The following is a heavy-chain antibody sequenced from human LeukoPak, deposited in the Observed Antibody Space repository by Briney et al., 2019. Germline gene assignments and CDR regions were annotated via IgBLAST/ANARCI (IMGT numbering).Heavy chain of an antibody. CDR2: IIPIFGTA. Sequence: SVKVSCKASGYTFTNYGISWVRQAPGQGLEWMGGIIPIFGTANYAQKFQGRVTITADESTSTAYMELSSLRSEDTAVYYCARRSGSFLSHAINWYFDLWGRGTLVTVSS. J-gene: IGHJ2*01. CDR1: GYTFTNYG. CDR3: ARRSGSFLSHAINWYFDL. V-gene: IGHV1-69*13. D-gene: IGHD1-26*01.